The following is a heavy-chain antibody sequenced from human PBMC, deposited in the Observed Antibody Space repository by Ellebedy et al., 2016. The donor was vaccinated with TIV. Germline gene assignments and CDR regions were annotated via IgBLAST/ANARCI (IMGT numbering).Heavy chain of an antibody. J-gene: IGHJ6*02. CDR1: GGSMSGGGYY. V-gene: IGHV4-31*02. D-gene: IGHD6-13*01. Sequence: LRLXCNVSGGSMSGGGYYWSWVRQHPGKGLEWIGNIYYSGNTYYNPSLKSRAVISVDTSKNQFSLKLSSVTAADTAVYYCARDDGIAAAGTFYGMDVWGQGTTVTVSS. CDR3: ARDDGIAAAGTFYGMDV. CDR2: IYYSGNT.